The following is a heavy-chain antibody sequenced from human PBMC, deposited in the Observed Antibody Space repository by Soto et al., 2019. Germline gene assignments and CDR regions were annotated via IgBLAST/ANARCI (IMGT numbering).Heavy chain of an antibody. CDR2: ISSTSIYI. Sequence: GGSLRLSCAASGFTFSSYSMNWVRQAPGKGLEWVSTISSTSIYIYYADSVRGRFTISRDNAKNSLSLQMDSLRAEDTAIYYCATDQLSLLNYDYWGQGTLVTVSS. CDR1: GFTFSSYS. J-gene: IGHJ4*02. D-gene: IGHD1-1*01. CDR3: ATDQLSLLNYDY. V-gene: IGHV3-21*01.